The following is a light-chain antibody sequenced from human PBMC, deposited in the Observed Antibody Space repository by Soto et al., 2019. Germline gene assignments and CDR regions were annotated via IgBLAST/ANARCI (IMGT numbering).Light chain of an antibody. J-gene: IGKJ1*01. Sequence: DIVLTQSPGTLSLSPGERATLSCRASQSLANSYLAWYQQKPGQAPRLLIYSASRWATGTPERFRGSESGTEFTLTISRLEADDSAVYYCQHYGRSPGTFGQGTKVEIK. CDR2: SAS. V-gene: IGKV3-20*01. CDR3: QHYGRSPGT. CDR1: QSLANSY.